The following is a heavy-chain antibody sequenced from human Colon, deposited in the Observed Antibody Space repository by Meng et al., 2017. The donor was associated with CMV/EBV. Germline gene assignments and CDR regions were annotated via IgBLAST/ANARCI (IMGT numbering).Heavy chain of an antibody. Sequence: FTNYGINWVRQAPGQGLEWMGWVSAYNGDTTSAQKFQGRATMTTDSSTSTAYMELRSLRSDDTAVYYCARTPQIYYFGSGSPLHYFDYWGQGTLVTVSS. D-gene: IGHD3-10*01. V-gene: IGHV1-18*01. CDR2: VSAYNGDT. CDR1: FTNYG. CDR3: ARTPQIYYFGSGSPLHYFDY. J-gene: IGHJ4*02.